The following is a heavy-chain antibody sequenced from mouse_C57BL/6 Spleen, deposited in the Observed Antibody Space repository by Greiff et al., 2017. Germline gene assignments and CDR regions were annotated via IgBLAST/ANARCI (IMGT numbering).Heavy chain of an antibody. D-gene: IGHD1-1*01. J-gene: IGHJ2*01. CDR3: ARESGYYGSSYAYFDD. V-gene: IGHV1-61*01. CDR2: IYPSDSET. CDR1: GYTFTSYW. Sequence: QVQLQQPGAELVRPGSSVKLSCKASGYTFTSYWMDWVKQRPGQGLEWIGNIYPSDSETHYNQKFKDKATLTVDKSSSTAYMQLSSLTAEDSAVYYCARESGYYGSSYAYFDDWGQGTTLTVSS.